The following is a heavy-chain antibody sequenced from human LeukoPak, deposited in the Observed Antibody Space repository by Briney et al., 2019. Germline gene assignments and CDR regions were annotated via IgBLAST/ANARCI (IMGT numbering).Heavy chain of an antibody. CDR1: GYTFTGYY. J-gene: IGHJ4*02. CDR2: IIPIFGTA. D-gene: IGHD4-17*01. V-gene: IGHV1-69*05. CDR3: ARGKPPYGDTDIDY. Sequence: GASVKVSCKASGYTFTGYYMHWVRQAPGQGLEWMGRIIPIFGTANYAQKFQGRVTITTDESTSTAYMELSSLRSEDTAVYYCARGKPPYGDTDIDYWGQGTLVTVSS.